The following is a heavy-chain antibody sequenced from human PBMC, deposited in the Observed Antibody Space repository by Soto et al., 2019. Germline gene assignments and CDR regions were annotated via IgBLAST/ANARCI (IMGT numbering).Heavy chain of an antibody. CDR1: GGSISSYY. CDR2: IYYSGST. J-gene: IGHJ4*02. CDR3: ARETHGSGWYFDY. Sequence: SETLSLTCTVSGGSISSYYWSWIRQPPGKGLEWIGYIYYSGSTNYNPSLKSRVTISVDTSKNQFSLKLSSVTAADTAVYYCARETHGSGWYFDYWGQGTLVTV. V-gene: IGHV4-59*01. D-gene: IGHD6-19*01.